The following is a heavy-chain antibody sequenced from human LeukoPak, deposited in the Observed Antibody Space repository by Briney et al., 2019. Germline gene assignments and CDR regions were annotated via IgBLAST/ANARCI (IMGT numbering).Heavy chain of an antibody. D-gene: IGHD4-17*01. J-gene: IGHJ4*02. CDR1: GFTFSSYG. CDR3: ARDIGSNGNYHFDY. V-gene: IGHV3-33*01. Sequence: GRSLRLSCAASGFTFSSYGMHWVRQSPGKGLEWVAVIWYDGSIKRYADSVKGRITISRDDSKNTLYLQVDSLRVEDTAVYYRARDIGSNGNYHFDYWGQGTLVTVSS. CDR2: IWYDGSIK.